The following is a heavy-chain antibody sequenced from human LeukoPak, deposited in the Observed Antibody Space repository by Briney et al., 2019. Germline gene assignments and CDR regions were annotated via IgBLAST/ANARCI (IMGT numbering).Heavy chain of an antibody. CDR2: IYYSGST. Sequence: SETLSLTCTVSGGSISSYYWSWIRQPPGKGLEWIGYIYYSGSTNYNPSLKSRVTISVDTSKNQSSLKLSSVTAADTAVYYCARGGEWELLGGDYFDYWGQGTLVTVSS. J-gene: IGHJ4*02. CDR1: GGSISSYY. V-gene: IGHV4-59*01. CDR3: ARGGEWELLGGDYFDY. D-gene: IGHD1-26*01.